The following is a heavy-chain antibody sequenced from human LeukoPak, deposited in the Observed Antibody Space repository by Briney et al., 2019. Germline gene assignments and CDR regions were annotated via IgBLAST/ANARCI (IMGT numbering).Heavy chain of an antibody. J-gene: IGHJ4*02. CDR2: IKSKTDGGTT. CDR1: GFSFTDAW. CDR3: TTVSLVVVAAASNV. D-gene: IGHD2-2*01. Sequence: PGGSLRLSCAASGFSFTDAWMNWVRQAPGKGLEWVGRIKSKTDGGTTGYAPPVKGRFTISRDDSKNTLYLQMSSLRTEDTAVYYCTTVSLVVVAAASNVWGQGTLVTVSS. V-gene: IGHV3-15*01.